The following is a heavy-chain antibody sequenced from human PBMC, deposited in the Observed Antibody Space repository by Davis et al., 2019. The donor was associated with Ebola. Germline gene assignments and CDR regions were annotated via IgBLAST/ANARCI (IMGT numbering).Heavy chain of an antibody. D-gene: IGHD4-17*01. CDR2: ISAYNVNT. J-gene: IGHJ4*02. Sequence: AASVKVSCKASGYTFTSHAISWVRQAPGQGLEWMGWISAYNVNTNYAQKLQGRVTMTTDTSTSTAYMELRSLRSDDTAVYYGARGVDYGEQFDYWGQGTLVTVSS. CDR1: GYTFTSHA. CDR3: ARGVDYGEQFDY. V-gene: IGHV1-18*01.